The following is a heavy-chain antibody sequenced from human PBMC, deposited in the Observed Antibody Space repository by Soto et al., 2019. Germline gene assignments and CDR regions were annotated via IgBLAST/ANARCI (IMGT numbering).Heavy chain of an antibody. D-gene: IGHD1-1*01. J-gene: IGHJ4*02. CDR3: ARNTIPHPPY. CDR2: ISRSGYSP. Sequence: EVQLLESGGGLVQPGGSLRLSCAASGFTFSNYAMSWVRQAPGKGQEWVSAISRSGYSPYYADSVKGRFTVSRDNSKNTLYLQMNSLRVEDTARYYRARNTIPHPPYWRQGTLVTVSS. CDR1: GFTFSNYA. V-gene: IGHV3-23*01.